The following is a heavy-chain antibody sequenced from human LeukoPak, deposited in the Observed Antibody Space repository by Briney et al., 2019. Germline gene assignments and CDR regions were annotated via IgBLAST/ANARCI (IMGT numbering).Heavy chain of an antibody. CDR3: ARLSAGSHFHLDS. CDR1: GYTFSNNW. Sequence: RGESLKISCKGSGYTFSNNWIDWVRQMPGKGLEWVGIIYPGDSQTRYSPSFQGQVTISADKSISTAYLQWSSLKASDIAMYYCARLSAGSHFHLDSWGQGTLVTVSS. D-gene: IGHD1-26*01. J-gene: IGHJ4*02. V-gene: IGHV5-51*01. CDR2: IYPGDSQT.